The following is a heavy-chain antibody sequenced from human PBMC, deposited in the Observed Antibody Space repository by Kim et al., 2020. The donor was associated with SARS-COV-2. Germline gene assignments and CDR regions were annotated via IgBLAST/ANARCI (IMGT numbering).Heavy chain of an antibody. V-gene: IGHV1-18*01. CDR3: ARDQGSGSYYVGFDY. J-gene: IGHJ4*02. CDR1: GYTFTSYG. Sequence: ASVKVSCKASGYTFTSYGISWVRQAPGQGLEWMGWISAYNGNTNYAQKLQGRVTMTTDTSTSTAYMELRSLRSDDTAVYYCARDQGSGSYYVGFDYWGQGTLVTVSS. D-gene: IGHD1-26*01. CDR2: ISAYNGNT.